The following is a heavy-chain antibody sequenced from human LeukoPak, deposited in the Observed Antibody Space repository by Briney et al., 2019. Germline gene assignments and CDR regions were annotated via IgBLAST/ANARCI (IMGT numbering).Heavy chain of an antibody. J-gene: IGHJ1*01. CDR2: ISAYNGYT. CDR1: GYTFTSYG. V-gene: IGHV1-18*01. D-gene: IGHD5-12*01. CDR3: ARENIVAGGGGFQH. Sequence: SVKVSCKASGYTFTSYGISWVRQAPGQGLEWMGWISAYNGYTNYAQKLQGRVTMTTDTSTSTAYMELRSLRSDDTAVYYCARENIVAGGGGFQHWGQGTLVTVSS.